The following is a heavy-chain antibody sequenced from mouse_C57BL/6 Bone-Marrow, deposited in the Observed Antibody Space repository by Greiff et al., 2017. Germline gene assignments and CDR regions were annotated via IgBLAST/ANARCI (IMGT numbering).Heavy chain of an antibody. V-gene: IGHV1-26*01. CDR2: INPNNGGT. Sequence: VQLQQSGPELVKPGASVKISCKASGYTFTDYYMNWVKQSHGKSLEWIGDINPNNGGTSYNQKLKGKATLTVDKSSSKAYMELRSLTSVDSAVYYCAIDYYGSSCYFDDWGQGTILTVSS. CDR3: AIDYYGSSCYFDD. J-gene: IGHJ2*01. D-gene: IGHD1-1*01. CDR1: GYTFTDYY.